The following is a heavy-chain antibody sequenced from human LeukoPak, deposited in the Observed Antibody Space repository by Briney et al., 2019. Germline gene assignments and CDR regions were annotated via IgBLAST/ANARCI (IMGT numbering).Heavy chain of an antibody. CDR3: ARECYGSGSYYNTCMDV. D-gene: IGHD3-10*01. V-gene: IGHV1-69*13. CDR2: IIPIFGTA. CDR1: GGTFSSYA. J-gene: IGHJ6*03. Sequence: GASVKVSCKASGGTFSSYAISWVRQAPGQGLEWMGGIIPIFGTANYAQKFQGRVTITADESTSTAYTELSSLRSEDTAVYYCARECYGSGSYYNTCMDVWGKGTTVTISS.